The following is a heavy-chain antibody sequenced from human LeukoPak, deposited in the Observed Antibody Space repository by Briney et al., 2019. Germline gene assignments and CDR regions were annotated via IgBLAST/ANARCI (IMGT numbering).Heavy chain of an antibody. Sequence: VKVSCKASGYTSTGYYMHWVRQAPGQGLEWMGWINPNSGGTNYAQKFQGRVTMTRDTSISTAYMELSRLRSDDTAVYYCARDHIAVAGTGRDYWGQGTLVTVSS. CDR2: INPNSGGT. D-gene: IGHD6-19*01. CDR3: ARDHIAVAGTGRDY. V-gene: IGHV1-2*02. J-gene: IGHJ4*02. CDR1: GYTSTGYY.